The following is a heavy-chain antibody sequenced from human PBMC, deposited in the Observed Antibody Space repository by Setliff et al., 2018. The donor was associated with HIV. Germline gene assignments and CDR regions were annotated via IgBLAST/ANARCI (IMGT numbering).Heavy chain of an antibody. CDR1: GFTFSNYV. D-gene: IGHD3-10*01. CDR2: ISGSGTNT. CDR3: ARQRVVRERGYFHFYGMDV. Sequence: PGGSLRLSCAASGFTFSNYVINWVRQAPGRGLEWISSISGSGTNTYFADSVKGRFTISRDNSKNTLYLQMNSLRAEDAAVYYCARQRVVRERGYFHFYGMDVWGQGTTVTVSS. J-gene: IGHJ6*02. V-gene: IGHV3-23*01.